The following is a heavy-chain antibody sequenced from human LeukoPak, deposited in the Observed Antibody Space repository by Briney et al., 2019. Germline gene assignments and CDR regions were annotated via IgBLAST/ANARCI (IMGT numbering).Heavy chain of an antibody. CDR2: IYGADTI. Sequence: LTGGSLRLSCAASGFTISSSYMSWVRQVPGKGLEWVSCIYGADTIYYADFVKDRFTISRDSNRNILYLQMNSLRAEDTAVYYCARGARGAYFDYWGQGTLATVAS. D-gene: IGHD4/OR15-4a*01. CDR1: GFTISSSY. CDR3: ARGARGAYFDY. J-gene: IGHJ4*02. V-gene: IGHV3-66*01.